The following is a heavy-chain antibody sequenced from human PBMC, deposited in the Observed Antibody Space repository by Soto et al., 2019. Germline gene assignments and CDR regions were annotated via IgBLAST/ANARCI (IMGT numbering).Heavy chain of an antibody. V-gene: IGHV1-2*02. D-gene: IGHD3-22*01. J-gene: IGHJ4*02. CDR2: INPNSGDT. CDR1: GNTFTGYY. Sequence: QVQLVQSGAEVKKPGASVKVSCKASGNTFTGYYIHWVRQAPGQGLEWMGWINPNSGDTNYAQKCQGRVSMTRDTSISTAYMELSRLRSDDTAVYYCAFDSSGNFDYWGQGTLVTVSS. CDR3: AFDSSGNFDY.